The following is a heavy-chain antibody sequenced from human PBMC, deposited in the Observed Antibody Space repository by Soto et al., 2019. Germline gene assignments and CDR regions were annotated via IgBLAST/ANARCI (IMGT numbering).Heavy chain of an antibody. V-gene: IGHV1-2*04. Sequence: ASVKVSCKASGYTFTGYYMHWVRQAPGQGLEWMGWINPNSGGTNYAQKFQGWVTMTRDTSISTAYMELSRLRSDDTAVYYCARSQKYSSGWDFDYWGQGTLVTVSS. J-gene: IGHJ4*02. CDR3: ARSQKYSSGWDFDY. CDR2: INPNSGGT. CDR1: GYTFTGYY. D-gene: IGHD6-19*01.